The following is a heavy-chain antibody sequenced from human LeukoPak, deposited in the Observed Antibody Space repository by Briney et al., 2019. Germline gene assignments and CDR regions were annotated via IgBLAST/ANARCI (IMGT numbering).Heavy chain of an antibody. Sequence: PSETLSLTCTVSGGSISSYYWSWIRQPPGKGLEWIGYIYYSGSTNYNPSLKSRVTISVDTSKNQFSLKLSSVTAADTAVYYCARGVYGDSPYYYYYYGMDVWGQGTTVTVSS. V-gene: IGHV4-59*01. CDR2: IYYSGST. J-gene: IGHJ6*02. CDR3: ARGVYGDSPYYYYYYGMDV. D-gene: IGHD4-17*01. CDR1: GGSISSYY.